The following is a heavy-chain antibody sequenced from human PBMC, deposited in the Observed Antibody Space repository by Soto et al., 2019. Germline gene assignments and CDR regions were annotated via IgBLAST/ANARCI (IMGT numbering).Heavy chain of an antibody. J-gene: IGHJ4*02. D-gene: IGHD2-2*01. V-gene: IGHV1-2*02. CDR2: LNPNTGAT. CDR1: EYTFTDNY. CDR3: ARQSCSSTSCCYDY. Sequence: ASVKVSCKTSEYTFTDNYIYWLRQAPGQGLEWMGWLNPNTGATDFAQRFQGRVTLTSDTSISTAYMELSRLTSDDTAVFYCARQSCSSTSCCYDYWGPGTLVTVPS.